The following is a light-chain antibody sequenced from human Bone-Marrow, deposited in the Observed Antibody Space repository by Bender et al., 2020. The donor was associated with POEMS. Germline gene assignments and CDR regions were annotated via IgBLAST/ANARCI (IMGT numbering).Light chain of an antibody. CDR3: QSYDSSLSAWI. V-gene: IGLV2-11*01. CDR2: DVT. Sequence: QSALTQPRSVSGSPGQSVTISCTGTNDNVGGYHYVSWYQQHPDKAPRLLIYDVTKRPSGVPYRFSGSKSGNTASLTITGLQAEDEGDYYCQSYDSSLSAWIFGGGTRLTVL. J-gene: IGLJ3*02. CDR1: NDNVGGYHY.